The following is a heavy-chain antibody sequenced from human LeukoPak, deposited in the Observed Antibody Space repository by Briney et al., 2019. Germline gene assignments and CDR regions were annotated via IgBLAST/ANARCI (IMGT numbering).Heavy chain of an antibody. CDR3: ARHDYSNYLFDY. J-gene: IGHJ4*02. CDR1: GGSISSDGYS. D-gene: IGHD4-11*01. CDR2: IYPSGST. Sequence: SETLSLTCAVSGGSISSDGYSWSWIRQPPGKGLEWIGYIYPSGSTYYNPSLKSRVTISVDTSKNQFSLKLSSVTAADTAVYYCARHDYSNYLFDYWGQGTLVTVSS. V-gene: IGHV4-30-2*02.